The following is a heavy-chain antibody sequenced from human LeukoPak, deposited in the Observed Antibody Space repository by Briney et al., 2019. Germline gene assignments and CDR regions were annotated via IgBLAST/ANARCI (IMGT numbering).Heavy chain of an antibody. CDR2: ISGSGGST. J-gene: IGHJ3*02. V-gene: IGHV3-23*01. CDR1: RFTISSYA. Sequence: PGGSLRLSCAASRFTISSYAMSWVRQAPGKGLEWVSAISGSGGSTYYADSVKGRFTISRDNSKNTLYLQMNSLRAEDTAVYYCAKDLTALSMVRDDAFDIWGQGTMVTVSS. D-gene: IGHD3-10*01. CDR3: AKDLTALSMVRDDAFDI.